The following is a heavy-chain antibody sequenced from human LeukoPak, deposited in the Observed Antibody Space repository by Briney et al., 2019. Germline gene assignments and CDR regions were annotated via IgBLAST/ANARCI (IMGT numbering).Heavy chain of an antibody. Sequence: PGGSLRLSCAASGFTFDDYAMHWVRQAPGKGLEWVSGISWNNGSIGYADSVKGRFTISRDNAKNSLYLQMNSLRAEDTALYYCAKDKANYDFWSGSSGMFWYFDLWGRGTLVTVSS. CDR3: AKDKANYDFWSGSSGMFWYFDL. D-gene: IGHD3-3*01. J-gene: IGHJ2*01. CDR1: GFTFDDYA. CDR2: ISWNNGSI. V-gene: IGHV3-9*01.